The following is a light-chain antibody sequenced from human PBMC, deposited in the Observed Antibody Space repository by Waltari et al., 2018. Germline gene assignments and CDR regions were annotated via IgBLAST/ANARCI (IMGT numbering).Light chain of an antibody. Sequence: EIVLTQSPGTLSLSPGERVTLSCRVSQTVISSYLAWYQQKPGQAPRLLIYETSSRATGIPDRFSGSRSGTDFTLTISRLEPEDSAVYYCQQYGSSPRYTFGQGTKLEIK. CDR3: QQYGSSPRYT. CDR1: QTVISSY. V-gene: IGKV3-20*01. J-gene: IGKJ2*01. CDR2: ETS.